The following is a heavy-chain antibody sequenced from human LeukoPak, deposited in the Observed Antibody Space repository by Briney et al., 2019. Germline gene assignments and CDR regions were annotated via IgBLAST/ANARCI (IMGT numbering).Heavy chain of an antibody. D-gene: IGHD2-15*01. J-gene: IGHJ5*02. V-gene: IGHV1-2*02. CDR1: GYTFTGYY. CDR2: INPNSGGT. Sequence: ASVKVSCKASGYTFTGYYMHWVRQAPGQGPEWMGWINPNSGGTDYAQKFQGRVTMTRDTSINTAYMEVISLRPDDTAVYYCARGRYCSDGNCYHNWFDPWGQGNLVIVSS. CDR3: ARGRYCSDGNCYHNWFDP.